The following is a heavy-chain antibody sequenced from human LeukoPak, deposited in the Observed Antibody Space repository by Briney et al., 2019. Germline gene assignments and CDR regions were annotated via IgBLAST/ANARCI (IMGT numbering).Heavy chain of an antibody. CDR2: ISAYNGNT. V-gene: IGHV1-18*01. J-gene: IGHJ6*04. D-gene: IGHD3-10*01. CDR3: ARPQLYGSGSYPYYYYYGMDV. CDR1: GYTFTSYG. Sequence: ASVKVSCKASGYTFTSYGISWVRQAPGQGLEWMGWISAYNGNTNYAQKLQGRVTMTTDTSTSTAYMELRSLGSEDTAVYYCARPQLYGSGSYPYYYYYGMDVWGKGTTVTVSS.